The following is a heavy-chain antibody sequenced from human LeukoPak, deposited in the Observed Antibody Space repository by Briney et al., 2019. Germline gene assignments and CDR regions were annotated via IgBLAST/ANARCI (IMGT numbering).Heavy chain of an antibody. CDR1: GFTFDDYA. D-gene: IGHD2-2*01. J-gene: IGHJ4*02. V-gene: IGHV3-43D*03. CDR2: ISWDGGST. Sequence: GGSLRLSCAASGFTFDDYAMHWVRQVPGRGLEWVSLISWDGGSTHYADSVKGRFTISRDNSKNSLYLQMNSLRGEDTALYYCAKDIRGSTSWYGLDYWGQGTLVTVSS. CDR3: AKDIRGSTSWYGLDY.